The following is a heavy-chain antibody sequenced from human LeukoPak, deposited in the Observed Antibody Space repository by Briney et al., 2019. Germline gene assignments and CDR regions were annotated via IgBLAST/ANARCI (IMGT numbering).Heavy chain of an antibody. CDR3: ARDIAAAGTPHFDY. D-gene: IGHD6-13*01. CDR1: GFTFSSYG. V-gene: IGHV3-30*03. Sequence: GGSLRLSCAASGFTFSSYGMHWVRQAPGKGLEWVALISFGGSNKYYADSVKGRFTISRDNAKNSLYLQMNSLRAEDTAVYYCARDIAAAGTPHFDYWGQGTLVTVSS. CDR2: ISFGGSNK. J-gene: IGHJ4*02.